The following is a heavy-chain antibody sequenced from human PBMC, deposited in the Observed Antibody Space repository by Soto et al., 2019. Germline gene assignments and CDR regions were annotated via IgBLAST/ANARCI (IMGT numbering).Heavy chain of an antibody. CDR3: AKDPWNNWSGLFDP. J-gene: IGHJ5*02. Sequence: GGSLRLSCVTSGFTFDDSAITWLRQAPGKGLEWVCSISNSGSDTRCAGSVKGRFTISRDSSQSIVYLQMNSLRDEDTAVYYCAKDPWNNWSGLFDPWGEGTLVTVSS. CDR1: GFTFDDSA. V-gene: IGHV3-23*01. CDR2: ISNSGSDT. D-gene: IGHD1-1*01.